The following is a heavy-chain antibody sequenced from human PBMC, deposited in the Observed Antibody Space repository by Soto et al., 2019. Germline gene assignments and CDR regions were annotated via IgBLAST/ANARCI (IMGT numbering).Heavy chain of an antibody. D-gene: IGHD4-17*01. V-gene: IGHV4-39*01. CDR1: GGSISSYY. Sequence: PSETLSLTCTVSGGSISSYYLGWIRQPPGKGLEWIGSIYYSGSTYYNPSLKSRVTISVDTSKNQFSLKLSSVTAADTAVYYCAVLRANKYYYYYGMDVWGQGTTVTVSS. CDR2: IYYSGST. J-gene: IGHJ6*02. CDR3: AVLRANKYYYYYGMDV.